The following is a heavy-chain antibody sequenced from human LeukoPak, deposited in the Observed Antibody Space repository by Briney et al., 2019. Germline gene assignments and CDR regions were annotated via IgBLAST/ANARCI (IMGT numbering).Heavy chain of an antibody. V-gene: IGHV4-31*03. D-gene: IGHD3-10*01. CDR2: IYYSGST. J-gene: IGHJ4*02. Sequence: SETLSLTCTVSGGSISSGGYYWSWIRQHPGKGLEWIGYIYYSGSTYYNPSLKSRVTISVDTSKNQFSLKLSSVTAADTAVYYCARESRRSYYGSGSYLGYWGQGTLVTVSS. CDR3: ARESRRSYYGSGSYLGY. CDR1: GGSISSGGYY.